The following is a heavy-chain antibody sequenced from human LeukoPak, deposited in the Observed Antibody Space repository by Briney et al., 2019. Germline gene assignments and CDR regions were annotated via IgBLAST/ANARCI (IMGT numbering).Heavy chain of an antibody. D-gene: IGHD1-26*01. Sequence: GGSLRLSCAASGFTFDDYAMHWVRQAPGKGLEWVAYIQYDRTNEQYAHSVKGRFRISRDNSNNILYLQMNSLRTEDTAVYYCAKERVMGGTSFDYWGQGTLVTVSS. CDR1: GFTFDDYA. CDR2: IQYDRTNE. CDR3: AKERVMGGTSFDY. J-gene: IGHJ4*02. V-gene: IGHV3-30*02.